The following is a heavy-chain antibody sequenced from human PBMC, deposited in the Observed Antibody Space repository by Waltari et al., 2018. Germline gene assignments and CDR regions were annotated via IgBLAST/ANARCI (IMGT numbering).Heavy chain of an antibody. CDR3: ARGRTTVTPSAFDI. Sequence: QVQLVQSGAEVKKPGASVKVSCKASGYTFTGYYMHWVRRAPGQGREWMGWINPNSGGTNYAQKFQGRVTMTRETSISTAYMELSRLRSDDTAVYYCARGRTTVTPSAFDIWGQGTMVTVSS. D-gene: IGHD4-17*01. J-gene: IGHJ3*02. CDR2: INPNSGGT. V-gene: IGHV1-2*02. CDR1: GYTFTGYY.